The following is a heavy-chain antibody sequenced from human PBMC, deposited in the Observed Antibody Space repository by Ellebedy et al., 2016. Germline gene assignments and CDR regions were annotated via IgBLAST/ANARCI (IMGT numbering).Heavy chain of an antibody. CDR2: IYYSGST. D-gene: IGHD3-10*01. CDR3: ARGYYYGSERFDP. V-gene: IGHV4-30-4*08. CDR1: GGSISSGGYY. J-gene: IGHJ5*02. Sequence: SETLSLXXTVSGGSISSGGYYWSWIRQHPGKGLEWIGYIYYSGSTYYNPSLKSRVTISVDTSKNQFSLKLSSVTAADTAVYYCARGYYYGSERFDPWGQGTLVTVSS.